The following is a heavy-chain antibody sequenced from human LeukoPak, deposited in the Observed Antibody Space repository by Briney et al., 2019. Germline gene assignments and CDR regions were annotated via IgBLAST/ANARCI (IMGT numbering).Heavy chain of an antibody. J-gene: IGHJ4*02. CDR2: INPNSGGT. V-gene: IGHV1-2*02. CDR1: GYTFTGYY. CDR3: ARTAREDSSGYYYQDY. D-gene: IGHD3-22*01. Sequence: ASVKVSCKASGYTFTGYYMHWVRQAPGQGLEWMGWINPNSGGTNYAQKFQGRVTMTRDTSISTAYMELSRLRSDDTAVYYCARTAREDSSGYYYQDYWGQGTLVTVSP.